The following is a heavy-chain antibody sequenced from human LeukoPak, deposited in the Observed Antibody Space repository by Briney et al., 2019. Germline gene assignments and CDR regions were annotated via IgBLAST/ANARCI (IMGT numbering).Heavy chain of an antibody. J-gene: IGHJ4*02. CDR2: ISGSGGNT. CDR1: LIPSRSYA. D-gene: IGHD3-22*01. CDR3: AKASSYYDISGYYRLGYFNY. Sequence: GPSVTLFLPASLIPSRSYAKNFTHDALEKGPEWVSGISGSGGNTYYADSVEGRFTISRDNSKNTLSVQMNTLRAEDTAVYYCAKASSYYDISGYYRLGYFNYWGQGTLATGS. V-gene: IGHV3-23*01.